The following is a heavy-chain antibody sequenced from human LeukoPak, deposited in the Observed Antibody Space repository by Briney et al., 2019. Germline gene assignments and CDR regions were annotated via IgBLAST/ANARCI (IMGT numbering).Heavy chain of an antibody. Sequence: PSETLSLTCAVYGGSFSGYYWSWIRQPPGKGLEWIGEINHSGSTNYNPSLKSRVTMSVDTSKNQFSLKLSSVTAADTAVYYCAQSPPLLAGYFQHWGQGTLVTVSS. CDR2: INHSGST. CDR3: AQSPPLLAGYFQH. V-gene: IGHV4-34*01. J-gene: IGHJ1*01. D-gene: IGHD2-15*01. CDR1: GGSFSGYY.